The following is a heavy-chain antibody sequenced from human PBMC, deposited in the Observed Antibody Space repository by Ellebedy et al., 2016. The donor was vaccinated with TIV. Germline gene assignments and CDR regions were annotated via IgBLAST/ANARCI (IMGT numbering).Heavy chain of an antibody. CDR3: ARAGPLEMNHFDY. V-gene: IGHV3-21*01. Sequence: PGGSLRLFCAVSGFNFSIYSMTWVRQAPGKGLEWVSSISRNSTYIYYADSVKGRFTISRDNAKNSLYLQMNSLRGDDTAVYYCARAGPLEMNHFDYWGQGTLVTVSS. J-gene: IGHJ4*02. CDR2: ISRNSTYI. D-gene: IGHD5-24*01. CDR1: GFNFSIYS.